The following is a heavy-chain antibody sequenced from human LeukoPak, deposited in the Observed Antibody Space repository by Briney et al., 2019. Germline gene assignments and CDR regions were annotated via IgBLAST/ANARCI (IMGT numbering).Heavy chain of an antibody. V-gene: IGHV1-2*02. J-gene: IGHJ3*01. CDR3: ARGARLDY. CDR1: GYTFTDYY. D-gene: IGHD3-9*01. CDR2: INSYSGGT. Sequence: ASVKVSCKASGYTFTDYYLHWVRQAPGQGLEWMGWINSYSGGTKYAQKFQGRVSMTRDMSISTTYMELSSLRSDDTAVFYCARGARLDYWGQGQWSPSLQ.